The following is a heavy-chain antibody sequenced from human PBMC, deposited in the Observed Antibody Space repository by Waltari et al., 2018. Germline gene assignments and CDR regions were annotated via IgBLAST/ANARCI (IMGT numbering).Heavy chain of an antibody. CDR2: IYHRWST. CDR3: ARDWGSGSSDAFDI. D-gene: IGHD3-10*01. Sequence: QVQLQESGPGLVKPSGTLSLTCAVSGGSISSSNWWSWVRQPPGTGLEWIGEIYHRWSTNYNPSLKSGVTISVYKSKNQFSLKLSSVTAADTAVYYCARDWGSGSSDAFDIWGQGTMVTVSS. V-gene: IGHV4-4*02. J-gene: IGHJ3*02. CDR1: GGSISSSNW.